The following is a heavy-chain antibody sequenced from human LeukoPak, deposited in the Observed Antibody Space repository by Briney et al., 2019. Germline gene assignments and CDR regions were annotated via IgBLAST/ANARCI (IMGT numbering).Heavy chain of an antibody. CDR3: ARAPAHYYDSSDHYYVGESYFDY. CDR2: ISSSSRYI. D-gene: IGHD3-22*01. Sequence: GGSLRLSCSASGFTFSTYSMNWVRQAPGKGLEWVSSISSSSRYIYYADSVKGRFTISRDNAKNSLYLQMNSLRAENTAVYYCARAPAHYYDSSDHYYVGESYFDYWGQGTLVTVSS. J-gene: IGHJ4*02. V-gene: IGHV3-21*01. CDR1: GFTFSTYS.